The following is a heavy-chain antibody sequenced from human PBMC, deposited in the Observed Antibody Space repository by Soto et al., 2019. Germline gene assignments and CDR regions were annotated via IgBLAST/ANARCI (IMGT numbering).Heavy chain of an antibody. V-gene: IGHV1-18*01. J-gene: IGHJ4*02. CDR2: ISAYNGNT. D-gene: IGHD3-22*01. CDR1: GYSFATSG. CDR3: ARAGKYYDSSGYAN. Sequence: QVKLVQSGTEVKQPGASMKVSCKASGYSFATSGISWVRQAPGQGLEWMGWISAYNGNTNYDQKLQDRVTMTTDTSTSTAYLELRTLRSDDTAVYYCARAGKYYDSSGYANWGQGTLVTVSS.